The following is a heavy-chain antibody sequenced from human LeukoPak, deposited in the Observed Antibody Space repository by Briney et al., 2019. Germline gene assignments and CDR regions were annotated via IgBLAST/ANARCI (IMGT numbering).Heavy chain of an antibody. D-gene: IGHD1-1*01. CDR2: ISGSGGST. J-gene: IGHJ4*02. V-gene: IGHV3-23*01. CDR3: SRYNWNDDY. Sequence: PGGSLRLSCAASGFTFSSYAMSWVRQAPGKGLEWVSAISGSGGSTYYADSVEGRFTISRDNSKNTLYLQMNSLRAEDTAVYYCSRYNWNDDYWGQGTLVTVSS. CDR1: GFTFSSYA.